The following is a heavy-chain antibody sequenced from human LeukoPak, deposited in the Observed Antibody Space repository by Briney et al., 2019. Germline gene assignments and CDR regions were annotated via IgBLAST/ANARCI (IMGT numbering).Heavy chain of an antibody. CDR1: GYTFSNY. D-gene: IGHD7-27*01. Sequence: ASVKVSCKASGYTFSNYVSWVRQAPGQGLEWMAWIAGDRIYAPQFQGRLIISTDPSTSTAYMELRSLGSDDTAVYYCARDFWNLYENNDSNRDFDNWGQGTLLTVSS. V-gene: IGHV1-18*01. CDR2: IAGDR. J-gene: IGHJ4*02. CDR3: ARDFWNLYENNDSNRDFDN.